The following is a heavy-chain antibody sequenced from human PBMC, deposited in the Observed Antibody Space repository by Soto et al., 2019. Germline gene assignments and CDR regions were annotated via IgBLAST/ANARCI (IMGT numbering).Heavy chain of an antibody. V-gene: IGHV4-59*01. Sequence: SETLSLTCTVSGGSISSYYGRWIRQPPGKGLEWIGYTYYNRSTNYNPSLKSRVTISVDTSKNQFSLKLYSVTAADTAVYYCARNVATRLHYYYLDVWGIGTTVTVSS. CDR1: GGSISSYY. D-gene: IGHD5-12*01. CDR3: ARNVATRLHYYYLDV. J-gene: IGHJ6*03. CDR2: TYYNRST.